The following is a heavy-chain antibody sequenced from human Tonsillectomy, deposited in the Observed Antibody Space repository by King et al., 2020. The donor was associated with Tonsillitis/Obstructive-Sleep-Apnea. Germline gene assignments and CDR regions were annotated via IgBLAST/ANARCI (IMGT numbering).Heavy chain of an antibody. CDR1: GVSFSGYY. J-gene: IGHJ5*01. CDR3: ARGKWEPRFDS. CDR2: INHIGGT. D-gene: IGHD1-26*01. Sequence: VQLQQWGAGLLKPSETLSLTCAVYGVSFSGYYWSWICQPPGEGLEWSGEINHIGGTKYNPSLKSRVTISVETSKNQFSLKLSSVTSADTAVYYCARGKWEPRFDSWGQGTLVTVSS. V-gene: IGHV4-34*01.